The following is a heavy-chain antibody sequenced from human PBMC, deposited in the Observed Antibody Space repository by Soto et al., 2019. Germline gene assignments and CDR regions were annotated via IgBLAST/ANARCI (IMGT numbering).Heavy chain of an antibody. CDR1: GFTVSNNY. CDR3: ARTWCGP. J-gene: IGHJ1*01. CDR2: IYNDGST. V-gene: IGHV3-66*01. D-gene: IGHD2-15*01. Sequence: EVQLVESGGGLVQPGGSLRLSCAASGFTVSNNYMSWVRQAPGKGLEWVSVIYNDGSTYYADSVKGRFTISRDNSKNSLYLQMNSLRAEDTAVYYCARTWCGPWGQGTLVTVSS.